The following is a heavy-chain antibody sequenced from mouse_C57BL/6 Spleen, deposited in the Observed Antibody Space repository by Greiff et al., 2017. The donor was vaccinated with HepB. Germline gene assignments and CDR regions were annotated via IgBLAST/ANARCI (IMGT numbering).Heavy chain of an antibody. J-gene: IGHJ2*01. V-gene: IGHV1-4*01. CDR1: GYTFTSYT. D-gene: IGHD2-4*01. Sequence: VKLVESGAELARPGASVKMSCKASGYTFTSYTMHWVKQRPGQGLEWIGYINPSSGYTKYNQKFKDKATLTEDKSSSTAYMQLSSLTSEDSADYYCARSGEEYDDYDGAFDYWGQGTTLTVSS. CDR2: INPSSGYT. CDR3: ARSGEEYDDYDGAFDY.